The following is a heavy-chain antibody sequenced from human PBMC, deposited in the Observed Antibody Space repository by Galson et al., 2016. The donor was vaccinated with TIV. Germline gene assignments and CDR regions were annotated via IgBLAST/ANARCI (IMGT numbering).Heavy chain of an antibody. Sequence: SLRLSCAASGFTLSTYAMHWVRHGPGKGLEWLAFVSFDRSDKTYADSVKGRFTISRDNFRNTLYLQMSSLRTEDTAVYYCARGFSSYYFDYWGQGTLVTVSS. CDR2: VSFDRSDK. V-gene: IGHV3-30*04. D-gene: IGHD6-13*01. CDR1: GFTLSTYA. CDR3: ARGFSSYYFDY. J-gene: IGHJ4*02.